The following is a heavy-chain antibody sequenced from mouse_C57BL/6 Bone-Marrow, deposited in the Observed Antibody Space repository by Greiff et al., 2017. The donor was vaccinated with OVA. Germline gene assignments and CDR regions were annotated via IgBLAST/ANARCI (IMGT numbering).Heavy chain of an antibody. CDR2: IYPRSGNT. CDR3: AKVYDFAYDMEY. CDR1: GYTFTSYG. D-gene: IGHD2-4*01. J-gene: IGHJ4*01. V-gene: IGHV1-81*01. Sequence: QVHVKQSGAELARPGASVKLSCKASGYTFTSYGISWVKQRTGQGLEWIGEIYPRSGNTYYNEKFKGKATLTADKSSSTAYMALRSLTSEDSAVYLCAKVYDFAYDMEYGGQGPSDTVS.